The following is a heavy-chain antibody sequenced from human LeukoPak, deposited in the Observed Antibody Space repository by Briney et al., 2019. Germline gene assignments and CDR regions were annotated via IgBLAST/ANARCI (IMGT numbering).Heavy chain of an antibody. CDR3: AKDDGVTMIVVVKTPWFDP. J-gene: IGHJ5*02. V-gene: IGHV3-23*01. CDR1: GFTFSSYA. Sequence: PGGSLRLSCAASGFTFSSYAMSWVRQAPGKGLEWVSAISGSGGSTYYADPVKGRFTISRDNSKNTPYLQMNSLRAEDTAVYYCAKDDGVTMIVVVKTPWFDPWGQGTLVTVSS. CDR2: ISGSGGST. D-gene: IGHD3-22*01.